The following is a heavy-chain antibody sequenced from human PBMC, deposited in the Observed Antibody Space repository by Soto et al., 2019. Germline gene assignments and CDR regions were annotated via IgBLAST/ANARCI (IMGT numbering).Heavy chain of an antibody. J-gene: IGHJ2*01. V-gene: IGHV1-69*01. CDR1: GGTFSSYA. Sequence: QVQLVQSGAEVKKPGSSVKVSCKASGGTFSSYAISWVRQAPGQGLEWMGGIIPIFGTANYAQKFQGRVTITADECTSTGYMGLSSVRSEETGVYFCARDSVTGDYSVDYWYFDLWGRGTLVTVSS. CDR3: ARDSVTGDYSVDYWYFDL. D-gene: IGHD7-27*01. CDR2: IIPIFGTA.